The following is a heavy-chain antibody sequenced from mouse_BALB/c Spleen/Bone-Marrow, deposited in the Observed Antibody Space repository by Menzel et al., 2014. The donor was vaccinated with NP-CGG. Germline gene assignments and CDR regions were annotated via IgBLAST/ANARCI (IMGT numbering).Heavy chain of an antibody. Sequence: VQLKESGGGLVQPGGSLKLSCAASGFDFSSYWMSWVRQAPGKGLEWIGEINPDSSTINHTPSLKDKFIISRDNAKNTLYLQKSKVRSEDTALYYCARMHYYGYVAYWGQGTLVTVSS. CDR2: INPDSSTI. CDR1: GFDFSSYW. CDR3: ARMHYYGYVAY. V-gene: IGHV4-1*02. J-gene: IGHJ3*01. D-gene: IGHD1-2*01.